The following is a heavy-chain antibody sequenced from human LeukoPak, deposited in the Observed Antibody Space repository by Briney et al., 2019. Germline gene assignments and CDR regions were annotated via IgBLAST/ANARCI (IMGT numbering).Heavy chain of an antibody. Sequence: ASVKASCKASGYTFTGYYMHWVRQAPGQGLEWMGWINPNSGGTNYAQKFQGRVTMTRDTSISTAYMELSRLRSDDTAVYYCARVSVYGRAAQYYFDYWGQGTLVTVSS. CDR1: GYTFTGYY. J-gene: IGHJ4*02. CDR2: INPNSGGT. CDR3: ARVSVYGRAAQYYFDY. D-gene: IGHD5/OR15-5a*01. V-gene: IGHV1-2*02.